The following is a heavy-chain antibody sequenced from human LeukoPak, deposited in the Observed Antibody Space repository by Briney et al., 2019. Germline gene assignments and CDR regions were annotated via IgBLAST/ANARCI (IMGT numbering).Heavy chain of an antibody. Sequence: QPGGSLRLPCAASGFTFSSYAMSWVRQAPGKGLEWVSAISGSGGSTYYADSVKGRFTISRDNSKNTLYLQMNSLRAEDTAVYYCAKDKKGGGYEFDYWGQGTLVTVSS. J-gene: IGHJ4*02. CDR2: ISGSGGST. CDR1: GFTFSSYA. CDR3: AKDKKGGGYEFDY. V-gene: IGHV3-23*01. D-gene: IGHD5-12*01.